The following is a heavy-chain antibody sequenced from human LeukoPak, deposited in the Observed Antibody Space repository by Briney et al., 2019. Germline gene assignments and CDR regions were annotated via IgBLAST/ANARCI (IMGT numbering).Heavy chain of an antibody. J-gene: IGHJ4*02. Sequence: GGSLRLSCAASGFTFSTYWMHWVRQVPGKRLVWVSRVNSDGTTTTYADSVQGRFTISRDNAKNTLYLQMNSLRAEDTAVYYCARVVDYGDYVFDYWGQGTLVTVSS. V-gene: IGHV3-74*01. CDR3: ARVVDYGDYVFDY. CDR1: GFTFSTYW. D-gene: IGHD4-17*01. CDR2: VNSDGTTT.